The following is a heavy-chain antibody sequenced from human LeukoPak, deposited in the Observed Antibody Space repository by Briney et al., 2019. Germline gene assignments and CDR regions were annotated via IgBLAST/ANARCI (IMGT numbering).Heavy chain of an antibody. CDR2: INHSGSA. V-gene: IGHV4-34*01. CDR3: ARVGYSYGRYYYYMDV. D-gene: IGHD5-18*01. J-gene: IGHJ6*03. CDR1: GGSFSGYN. Sequence: EPSETLSLTCAVYGGSFSGYNWSWIRQPPGKRLEWIGEINHSGSAKYNPSLKSRVTIAVDTSKNQFSLKLSSVTAADTAVYYCARVGYSYGRYYYYMDVWGKGTTVTISS.